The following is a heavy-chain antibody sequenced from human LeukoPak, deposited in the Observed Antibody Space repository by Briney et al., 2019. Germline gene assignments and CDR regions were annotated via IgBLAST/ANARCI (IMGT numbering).Heavy chain of an antibody. D-gene: IGHD6-13*01. J-gene: IGHJ5*02. V-gene: IGHV3-30*18. Sequence: PGRSLRLSCAAYGFTFSSYGMPWVRQAPGKGLEWVAVISYDGSNKYYADSVKGRFTISRDNSKNTLYLQMNSLRAADTAVYYCAKDRIAAAGGWFDPWGQGTLVTVSS. CDR1: GFTFSSYG. CDR3: AKDRIAAAGGWFDP. CDR2: ISYDGSNK.